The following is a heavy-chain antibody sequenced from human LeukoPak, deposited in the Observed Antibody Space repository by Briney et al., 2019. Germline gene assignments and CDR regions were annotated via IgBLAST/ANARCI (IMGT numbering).Heavy chain of an antibody. CDR3: ARLITGTTTAFDI. CDR1: GGSISSGSYY. V-gene: IGHV4-61*02. CDR2: VYTSGST. D-gene: IGHD1-7*01. Sequence: SETLSLTCTVSGGSISSGSYYWTWIRQPAGKGLEWIGRVYTSGSTHYNPSLKTRLTMSVDTSKNQFSLKLSSVTAADTAVYYCARLITGTTTAFDIWGQGTMVTVSS. J-gene: IGHJ3*02.